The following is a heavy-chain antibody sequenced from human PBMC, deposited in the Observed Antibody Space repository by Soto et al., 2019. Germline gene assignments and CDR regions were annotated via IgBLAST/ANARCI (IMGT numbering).Heavy chain of an antibody. CDR1: GYTFTSYA. CDR2: INAGNGNT. Sequence: ASVKVSCKASGYTFTSYAMHWVRQAPGQRLEWMGWINAGNGNTKYSQKFQGRVTITRDTSASTAYMELSSLRSEDTAVYYCARDLGVAAAGPHFDYWGQGTLVTVSS. J-gene: IGHJ4*02. D-gene: IGHD6-13*01. V-gene: IGHV1-3*01. CDR3: ARDLGVAAAGPHFDY.